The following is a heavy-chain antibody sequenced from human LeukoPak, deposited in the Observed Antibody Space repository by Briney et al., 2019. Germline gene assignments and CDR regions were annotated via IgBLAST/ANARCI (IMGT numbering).Heavy chain of an antibody. CDR1: GDSISSYY. V-gene: IGHV4-59*01. CDR3: AREGRQDYVYFDC. Sequence: SETLSLTCTVSGDSISSYYWSWIRQPPGKGLEWMGYINYSGNTNYNPSLKSRVTLSVDTSKNQFPLRLTSVTAADTAVYYCAREGRQDYVYFDCWGQGTLVTVSS. D-gene: IGHD4-17*01. CDR2: INYSGNT. J-gene: IGHJ4*02.